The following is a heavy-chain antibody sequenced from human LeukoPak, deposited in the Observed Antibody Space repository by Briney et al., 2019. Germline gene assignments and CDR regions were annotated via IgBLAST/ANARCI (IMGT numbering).Heavy chain of an antibody. CDR1: GYTFTSYY. D-gene: IGHD3-10*01. CDR3: ARDLRFGEWKVQV. V-gene: IGHV1-46*01. J-gene: IGHJ3*01. CDR2: INPSVGST. Sequence: ASVKVSCKASGYTFTSYYMHWVRQAPGQGLEWMGIINPSVGSTSYAQKFQGRVTMTRDTSTSTVYMELSSLRSEDTAVYYCARDLRFGEWKVQVWGQGTMVTVSS.